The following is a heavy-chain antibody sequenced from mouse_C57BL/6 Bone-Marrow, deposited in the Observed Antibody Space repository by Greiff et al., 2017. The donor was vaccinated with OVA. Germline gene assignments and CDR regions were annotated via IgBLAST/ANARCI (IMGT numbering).Heavy chain of an antibody. J-gene: IGHJ2*01. CDR3: ALTLEPDY. V-gene: IGHV1-55*01. Sequence: QVQLKQPGAELVKPGASVKMSCKASGYTFTSYWITWVKQRPGQGLEWIGDIYPGSGSTNYNGKFKGKATLTADKSSSTAYMQLSSLTSEDSAVYFCALTLEPDYWGQGTTLTVSS. CDR1: GYTFTSYW. D-gene: IGHD2-10*02. CDR2: IYPGSGST.